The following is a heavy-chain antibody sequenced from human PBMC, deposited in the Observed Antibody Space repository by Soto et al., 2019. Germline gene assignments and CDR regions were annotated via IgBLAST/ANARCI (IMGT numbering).Heavy chain of an antibody. CDR3: ASIHWAQSSLHS. V-gene: IGHV4-30-2*01. D-gene: IGHD6-19*01. J-gene: IGHJ4*02. CDR1: GGSIDSGAFS. Sequence: QLQLQESGSRLVKPSETRSLTCAVSGGSIDSGAFSLSWIRQPAGKGLEWIGYVPHSGPASSIPSRNARLTLSVDSSPTPFSLKLTSVTAEASASYSSASIHWAQSSLHSWGRGILAT. CDR2: VPHSGPA.